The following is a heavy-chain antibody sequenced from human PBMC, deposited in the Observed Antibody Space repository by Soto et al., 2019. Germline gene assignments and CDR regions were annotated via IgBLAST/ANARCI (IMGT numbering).Heavy chain of an antibody. J-gene: IGHJ4*02. Sequence: QVQLVQSGAEVKKPGASVKVSCKASGYTFTKYGFSWVRQAPGQGLEWMGWVSGDNDNIHYTQNLQCRVTMTTDTSTSTAYMELRSLTSDDTAVYYCARDSSSGYFDSSDYPTGFDYWGQGTLVTVSS. D-gene: IGHD3-22*01. CDR1: GYTFTKYG. CDR3: ARDSSSGYFDSSDYPTGFDY. V-gene: IGHV1-18*01. CDR2: VSGDNDNI.